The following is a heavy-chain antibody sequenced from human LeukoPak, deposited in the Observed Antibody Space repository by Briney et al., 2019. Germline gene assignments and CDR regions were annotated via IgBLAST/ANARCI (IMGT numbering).Heavy chain of an antibody. CDR3: ARLTYYYGSGTPGDFDY. V-gene: IGHV4-39*01. D-gene: IGHD3-10*01. Sequence: SETLSLTCTVSGGSISSSSYYWGWIRQPPGKGLEWIGSIYYSGSTYYNPSLKSRVTISVDTSKNQFSLKLSSVTAADTAVYYCARLTYYYGSGTPGDFDYWGQGTLVTVSS. CDR1: GGSISSSSYY. J-gene: IGHJ4*02. CDR2: IYYSGST.